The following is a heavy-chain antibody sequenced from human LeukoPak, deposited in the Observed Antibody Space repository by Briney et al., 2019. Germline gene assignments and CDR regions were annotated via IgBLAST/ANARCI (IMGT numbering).Heavy chain of an antibody. Sequence: ASVKVSCKASGYTFTSYDINWVRQATGQGLEWMGWMNPNSGNTGYAQKFQGRVTITRDTSASTAYMELSSLRSEDTAVYYCARGMYSSGRSFDYWGQGTLVTVSS. CDR2: MNPNSGNT. V-gene: IGHV1-8*01. J-gene: IGHJ4*02. CDR1: GYTFTSYD. D-gene: IGHD6-19*01. CDR3: ARGMYSSGRSFDY.